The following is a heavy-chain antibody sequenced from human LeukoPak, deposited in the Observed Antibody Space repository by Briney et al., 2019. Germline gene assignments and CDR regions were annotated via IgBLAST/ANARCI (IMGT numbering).Heavy chain of an antibody. Sequence: GGSLRLSCAASGFTFSSYSMNWVRQAPGKGLEWVSSISSSSSYIYYADSVKGRFTISRDNAKNSLYLQMNSLRAEDTAAYYCARVPHFGVVIMAYFDYWGQGTLVTVSS. CDR2: ISSSSSYI. D-gene: IGHD3-3*01. CDR3: ARVPHFGVVIMAYFDY. CDR1: GFTFSSYS. J-gene: IGHJ4*02. V-gene: IGHV3-21*01.